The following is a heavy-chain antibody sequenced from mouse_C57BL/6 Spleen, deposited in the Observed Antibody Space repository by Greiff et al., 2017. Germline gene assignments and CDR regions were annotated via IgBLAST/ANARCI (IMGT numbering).Heavy chain of an antibody. CDR2: IWGDGST. D-gene: IGHD1-1*01. V-gene: IGHV2-3*01. CDR3: AKSTTVDWYVDF. J-gene: IGHJ1*03. Sequence: VMLVESGPGLVAPSQSLSITCTVSGFSLTSYGVSWVRQPPGKGLEWLGVIWGDGSTNYHSAPISRLSISKENSKSQVFLKLNSLQTDDTAAYYGAKSTTVDWYVDFWGKGTTVTVSS. CDR1: GFSLTSYG.